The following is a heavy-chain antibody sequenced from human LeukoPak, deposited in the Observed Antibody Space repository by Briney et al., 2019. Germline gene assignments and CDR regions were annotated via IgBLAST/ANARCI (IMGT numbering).Heavy chain of an antibody. CDR2: ISSSSSYI. D-gene: IGHD5-24*01. Sequence: NPRGSLRLSCAASGFTFSSYSMNWVCQAPGKGLEWVSSISSSSSYIYYADSVKGRFTISRDNAKNSLYLQMNSLRAEDTAVYYCARERDASDAFDIWGQGPMVTVSS. V-gene: IGHV3-21*01. CDR3: ARERDASDAFDI. CDR1: GFTFSSYS. J-gene: IGHJ3*02.